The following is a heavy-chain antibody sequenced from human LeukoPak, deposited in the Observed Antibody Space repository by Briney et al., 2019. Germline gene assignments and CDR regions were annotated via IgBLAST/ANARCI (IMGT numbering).Heavy chain of an antibody. CDR2: IYYSGST. CDR1: GGSVSTSTYY. CDR3: AGPGIRAGN. V-gene: IGHV4-61*01. Sequence: SETLSLTCTVSGGSVSTSTYYWSWIRQPPGKGLEWIGYIYYSGSTNYYPSLKSRVTISVDASKNQFSLMLISVTAADTAVYYCAGPGIRAGNWGQGTLVTVSS. J-gene: IGHJ4*02.